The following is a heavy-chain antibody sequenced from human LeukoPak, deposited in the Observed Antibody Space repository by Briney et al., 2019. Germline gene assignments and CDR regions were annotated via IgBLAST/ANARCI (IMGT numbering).Heavy chain of an antibody. V-gene: IGHV4-34*04. CDR2: INHSGST. CDR1: GGSFSGYY. CDR3: ARCAGRYSSCWHPNNWFDH. D-gene: IGHD6-13*01. J-gene: IGHJ5*02. Sequence: SETLSLTCAVYGGSFSGYYWSWVRQPPGKGLEWIGEINHSGSTNNNTALTSRGNISVDTSKNQFSLKLSSVTAADTAVYYCARCAGRYSSCWHPNNWFDHWGQGTLVTVSS.